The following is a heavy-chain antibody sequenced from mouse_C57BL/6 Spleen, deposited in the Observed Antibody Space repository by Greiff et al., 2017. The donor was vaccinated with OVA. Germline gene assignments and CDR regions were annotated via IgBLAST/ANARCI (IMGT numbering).Heavy chain of an antibody. CDR3: ARSGGIYYGNLYAMDY. CDR1: GYTFTSYW. CDR2: INPSNGGT. D-gene: IGHD2-1*01. V-gene: IGHV1-53*01. J-gene: IGHJ4*01. Sequence: QVQLQQPGTELVKPGASVKLSCKASGYTFTSYWMHWVKQRPGQGLEWIGKINPSNGGTNYNEKFKSKATLTVDKSSSTAYMQLSSLTSEDSAVYYCARSGGIYYGNLYAMDYWGQGTSVTVSS.